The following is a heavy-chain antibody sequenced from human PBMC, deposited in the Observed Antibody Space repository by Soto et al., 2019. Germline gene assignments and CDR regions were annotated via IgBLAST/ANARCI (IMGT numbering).Heavy chain of an antibody. Sequence: QMQLQESGPGLVKPSETLSLTCAVSSASIISEQRWSWVRQPPGKGLEWIGEIHHSGSTNNNPSRRSRVTRSADKSKNQFSLNLNSVTAADTAVYYCARSFGWYAIDQWGQGTLVIVSS. CDR1: SASIISEQR. V-gene: IGHV4-4*02. CDR2: IHHSGST. D-gene: IGHD6-19*01. CDR3: ARSFGWYAIDQ. J-gene: IGHJ4*02.